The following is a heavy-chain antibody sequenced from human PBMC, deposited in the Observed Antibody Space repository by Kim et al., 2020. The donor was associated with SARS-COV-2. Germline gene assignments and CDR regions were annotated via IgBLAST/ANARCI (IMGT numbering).Heavy chain of an antibody. D-gene: IGHD1-26*01. J-gene: IGHJ3*02. CDR2: ISSSSSYT. V-gene: IGHV3-11*06. Sequence: GGSLRLSCAASGFTFSDYDMSWIRQAPGKGLEWVSYISSSSSYTNYADSVKGRFTISRDNAKNSLYLQMNSLRAEDTAVYYCAREGGLVGATSTAAFEIWGQGTMVTVSS. CDR3: AREGGLVGATSTAAFEI. CDR1: GFTFSDYD.